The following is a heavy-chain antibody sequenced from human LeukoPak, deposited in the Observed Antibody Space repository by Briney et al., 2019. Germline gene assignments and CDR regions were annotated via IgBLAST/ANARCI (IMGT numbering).Heavy chain of an antibody. Sequence: PSETLSLTCTVSGGSISSYYWSWIRQPAGKGLEWIGRIYTSGGTNYNPSLKSRVTISVDKSKNQFSLKLSSVTAADTAVYYCAREHDSSGYYYRDAFDIWGQGTMVTVSS. CDR3: AREHDSSGYYYRDAFDI. D-gene: IGHD3-22*01. CDR2: IYTSGGT. V-gene: IGHV4-4*07. CDR1: GGSISSYY. J-gene: IGHJ3*02.